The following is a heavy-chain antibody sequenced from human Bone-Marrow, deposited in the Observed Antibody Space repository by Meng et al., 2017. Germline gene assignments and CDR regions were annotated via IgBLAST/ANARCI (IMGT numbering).Heavy chain of an antibody. CDR1: GFTFSSYA. CDR3: AKTYGSGSYYPHYYYGKDV. J-gene: IGHJ6*02. V-gene: IGHV3-23*01. D-gene: IGHD3-10*01. Sequence: GESLKISCAASGFTFSSYAMSWVRQAPGKGLEWVSAISGSGGSTYYADSVKGRFTISRDNSKNTLYLQMNSLRAEDTAVYYCAKTYGSGSYYPHYYYGKDVGGQGTMVTVSS. CDR2: ISGSGGST.